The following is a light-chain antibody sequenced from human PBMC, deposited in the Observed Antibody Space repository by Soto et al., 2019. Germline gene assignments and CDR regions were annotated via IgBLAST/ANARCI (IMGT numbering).Light chain of an antibody. J-gene: IGKJ5*01. CDR3: QQYDSLPVT. CDR2: AAS. CDR1: LPISNY. Sequence: DIQMSQSPSSLSASVGDRVTITCRASLPISNYLAWYQQKPGKIPNLLIYAASTLQAGGPSRFSGSGSGTDFSFTISSLQPEDIGAYFCQQYDSLPVTFGQGTRLEIK. V-gene: IGKV1-27*01.